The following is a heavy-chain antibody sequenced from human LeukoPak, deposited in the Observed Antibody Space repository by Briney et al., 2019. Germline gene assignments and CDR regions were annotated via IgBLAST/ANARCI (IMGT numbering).Heavy chain of an antibody. Sequence: ASVKVSCKASGYTFTGYYMHWVRQAPGQGLEWMGWINPNSGGTNYAQKFHDRVTMTRDTSIRTAYMEVSRLRSDDTAVYYYARSPDILTGENFDYWGQGTLVTVSS. CDR1: GYTFTGYY. J-gene: IGHJ4*02. CDR2: INPNSGGT. D-gene: IGHD3-9*01. V-gene: IGHV1-2*02. CDR3: ARSPDILTGENFDY.